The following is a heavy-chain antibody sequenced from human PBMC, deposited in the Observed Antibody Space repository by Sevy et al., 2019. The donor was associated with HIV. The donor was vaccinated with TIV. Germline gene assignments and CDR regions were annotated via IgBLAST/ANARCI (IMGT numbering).Heavy chain of an antibody. Sequence: GGSLRLSCAASGFTVSSNYMSRVRQAPGKGLEWVSVIYSGAGTYYADSVKGRFTISRDNSKNSLYLQMNSLRAEDTALYYCARGLDESSGFYSFDYWGQGTLVTVSS. J-gene: IGHJ4*02. V-gene: IGHV3-66*02. D-gene: IGHD3-22*01. CDR2: IYSGAGT. CDR3: ARGLDESSGFYSFDY. CDR1: GFTVSSNY.